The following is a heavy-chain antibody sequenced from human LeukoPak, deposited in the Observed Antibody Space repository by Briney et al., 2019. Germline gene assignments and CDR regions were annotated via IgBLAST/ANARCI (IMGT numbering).Heavy chain of an antibody. V-gene: IGHV3-48*03. CDR1: GFTFTGHE. CDR2: VGTRGDII. J-gene: IGHJ4*02. CDR3: ARGASGGYYDIFDY. D-gene: IGHD1-26*01. Sequence: GGSLRLSCAASGFTFTGHEMNWVRQAPGKGLEWISYVGTRGDIIFYAESVKGRFTIARDNAMNPLYLQMNSLRAEDTAVYYCARGASGGYYDIFDYWGQGTLVTVSS.